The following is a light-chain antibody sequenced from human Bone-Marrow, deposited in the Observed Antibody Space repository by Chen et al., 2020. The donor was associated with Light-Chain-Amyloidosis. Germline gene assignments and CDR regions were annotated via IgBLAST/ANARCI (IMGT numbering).Light chain of an antibody. Sequence: QSALTQPASVSGSPGQSLTISCTGTSSDVGGYNFVSWYQHNPGKAPKLMIYDVSNRPSGVSNRFSGSKSGNTASLTISGLQAEDEADYYCSSYTSSDTYVFGLGTRVSVL. V-gene: IGLV2-14*03. CDR1: SSDVGGYNF. J-gene: IGLJ1*01. CDR2: DVS. CDR3: SSYTSSDTYV.